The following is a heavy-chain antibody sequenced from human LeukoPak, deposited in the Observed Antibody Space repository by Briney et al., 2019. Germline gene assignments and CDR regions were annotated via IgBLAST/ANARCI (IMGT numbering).Heavy chain of an antibody. CDR2: ISYDGSYE. J-gene: IGHJ4*02. CDR3: AKDGRRLGWNFDY. V-gene: IGHV3-30*18. D-gene: IGHD6-19*01. CDR1: GFTFSSFG. Sequence: PGRSLRLSCAASGFTFSSFGMRWVRQAPGKGLEWVAVISYDGSYESYADSVKGRFTISRDNSKNTLYLQMNSLRVEDTAVYYCAKDGRRLGWNFDYWGQGTLVTVSS.